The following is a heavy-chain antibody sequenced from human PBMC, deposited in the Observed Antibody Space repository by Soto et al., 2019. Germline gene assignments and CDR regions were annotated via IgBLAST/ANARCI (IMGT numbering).Heavy chain of an antibody. V-gene: IGHV3-23*01. CDR3: AKSLNSYYYYGVDA. J-gene: IGHJ6*02. Sequence: LRLSCAASGFTFSSYAMICVRQAPGKGLEWVSAISGSGGSTYYADSVKGRFTISRDNSKNTLYLQMNSLRAEDTAVYYCAKSLNSYYYYGVDAWGQGTTVTVSS. CDR1: GFTFSSYA. CDR2: ISGSGGST.